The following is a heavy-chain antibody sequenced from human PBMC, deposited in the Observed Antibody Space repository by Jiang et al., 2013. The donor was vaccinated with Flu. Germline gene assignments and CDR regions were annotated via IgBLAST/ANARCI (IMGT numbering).Heavy chain of an antibody. CDR3: ARAPPRGYSGYGLTYYYYYGMDV. Sequence: LLKPSETLSLTCAVYGGSFSGYYWSWIRQPPGKGLEWIGEINHSGSTNYNPSLKSRVTISVDTSKNQFSLKLSSVTAADTAVYYCARAPPRGYSGYGLTYYYYYGMDVWGQGTTVTVSS. J-gene: IGHJ6*02. CDR1: GGSFSGYY. D-gene: IGHD5-12*01. CDR2: INHSGST. V-gene: IGHV4-34*01.